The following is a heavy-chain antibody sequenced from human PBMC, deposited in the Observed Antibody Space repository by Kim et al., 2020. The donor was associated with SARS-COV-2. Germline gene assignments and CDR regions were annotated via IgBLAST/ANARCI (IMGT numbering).Heavy chain of an antibody. CDR2: INTNTGNP. CDR1: GYTFTSYA. D-gene: IGHD3-10*01. CDR3: ARETLWFGELLYANWFDP. V-gene: IGHV7-4-1*02. J-gene: IGHJ5*02. Sequence: ASVKVSCKASGYTFTSYAMNWVRQAPGQGLEWMGWINTNTGNPTYAQGFTGRFVFSLDTSVSTAYLQISSLKAEDTAVYYCARETLWFGELLYANWFDPWGQGTLVTVSS.